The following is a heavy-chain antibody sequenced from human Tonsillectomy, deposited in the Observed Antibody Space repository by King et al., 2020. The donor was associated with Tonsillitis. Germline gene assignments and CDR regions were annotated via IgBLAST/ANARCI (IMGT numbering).Heavy chain of an antibody. V-gene: IGHV4-31*03. Sequence: QLQESGPGLVKPSQTLSLTCTVSGGSVSSGGYYWNWIRQHPGKGLEWIGHIYYSGSTYYNPSLKSRVTISVDTSKNQFSLKLSSVTAADTAVYYCARSSVGIMVRGGDYWGQGTLVTVSS. CDR3: ARSSVGIMVRGGDY. D-gene: IGHD3-10*01. J-gene: IGHJ4*02. CDR2: IYYSGST. CDR1: GGSVSSGGYY.